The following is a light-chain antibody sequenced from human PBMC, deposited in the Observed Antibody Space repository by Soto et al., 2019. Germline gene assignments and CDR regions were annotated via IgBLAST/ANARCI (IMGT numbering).Light chain of an antibody. CDR3: QSHDSSLSGSI. J-gene: IGLJ2*01. Sequence: QSVLTQPPSVSGAPGQRVTISCTGSSSNIGAGYDVNWYQPLPGTAPKLLIYGNINRPSGVPDRFSGSKSGTSASLAISGLQAEDEADYYCQSHDSSLSGSIFGGGTKLTVL. CDR1: SSNIGAGYD. V-gene: IGLV1-40*01. CDR2: GNI.